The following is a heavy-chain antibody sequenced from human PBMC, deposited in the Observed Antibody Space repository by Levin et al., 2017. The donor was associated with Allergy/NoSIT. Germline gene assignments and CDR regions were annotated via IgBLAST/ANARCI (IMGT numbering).Heavy chain of an antibody. V-gene: IGHV1-2*02. D-gene: IGHD3-10*01. Sequence: ASVKVSCKASGYTFTGYYMHWVRQAPGQGLEWTGWINPNSGGTNYAQKFQGRVTMTRDTSISTAYMELSRLRSDDTAVYYCARDYYGSGSYYRPYYYMDVWGKGTTVTVSS. CDR1: GYTFTGYY. J-gene: IGHJ6*03. CDR2: INPNSGGT. CDR3: ARDYYGSGSYYRPYYYMDV.